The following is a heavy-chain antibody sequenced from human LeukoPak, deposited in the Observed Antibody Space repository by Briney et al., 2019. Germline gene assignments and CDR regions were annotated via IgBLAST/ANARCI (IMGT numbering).Heavy chain of an antibody. D-gene: IGHD3-9*01. CDR1: GGPISSSSYY. J-gene: IGHJ4*02. CDR3: ATTSRPLRYFDWAIGGGSGTFDY. CDR2: IYYSGST. V-gene: IGHV4-39*07. Sequence: SETLSLTCTVSGGPISSSSYYWGWIRHPPGKGLEWMGSIYYSGSTHYNPSLKSRVTISVDTSKNQFSLKLSSVTAADTAVYYWATTSRPLRYFDWAIGGGSGTFDYWGQGTLVTVSS.